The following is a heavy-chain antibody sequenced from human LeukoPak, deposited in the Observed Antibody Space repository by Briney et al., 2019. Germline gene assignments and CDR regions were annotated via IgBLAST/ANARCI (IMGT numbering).Heavy chain of an antibody. V-gene: IGHV3-74*01. Sequence: PGGSLRLSCAASGFTFSYYWMHWVRQAPGKGLVWVSRINSDGSSGTYADSVKGRFTISRDNSKNTLYLQMNSLRAEDTAVYYCARGGYCSSTSCFYFDYWGQGTLVTVSS. CDR3: ARGGYCSSTSCFYFDY. J-gene: IGHJ4*02. CDR1: GFTFSYYW. D-gene: IGHD2-2*01. CDR2: INSDGSSG.